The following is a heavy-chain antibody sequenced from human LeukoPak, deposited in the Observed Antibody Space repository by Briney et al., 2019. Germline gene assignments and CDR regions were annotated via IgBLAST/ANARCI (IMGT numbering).Heavy chain of an antibody. CDR2: IKQDGSEK. V-gene: IGHV3-7*01. CDR3: ARDPSSPVIVVAHDAFDI. CDR1: GFTFSSYW. D-gene: IGHD3-22*01. Sequence: GGSLRLSCAASGFTFSSYWMSWVRQAPGKGLEWVANIKQDGSEKYYVDSVKGRFTISRDNAKNSLYLQMNSLRAEDTAVYYCARDPSSPVIVVAHDAFDIWGQGTMVTVSS. J-gene: IGHJ3*02.